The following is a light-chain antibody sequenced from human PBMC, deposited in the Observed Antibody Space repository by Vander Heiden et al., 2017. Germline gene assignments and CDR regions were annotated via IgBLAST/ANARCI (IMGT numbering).Light chain of an antibody. CDR2: GAS. CDR1: QSVSSSY. J-gene: IGKJ1*01. Sequence: IVLTQSPGTLSLSPGERATLSCRASQSVSSSYLAWYQQKPGQAPRLLIYGASSRATGIPDSFSGSGSGTDFTLTISRLEPEDFAVYYCQQYGSSPRTFGQGTKVEIK. CDR3: QQYGSSPRT. V-gene: IGKV3-20*01.